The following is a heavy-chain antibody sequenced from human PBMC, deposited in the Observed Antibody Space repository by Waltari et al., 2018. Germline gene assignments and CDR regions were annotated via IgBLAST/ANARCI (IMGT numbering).Heavy chain of an antibody. CDR2: INPSGGSQ. D-gene: IGHD3-16*01. Sequence: QVQLVQSGAEVKKPGASVKVSCKASGYTFTSYYMHWVRQDPGHGLEWMGIINPSGGSQSYAQKFQGRVTITADKSTSTAYMELSSLRSEDTAVYYCARDQLGNDYIWGSIQVWGQGTLVTVSS. CDR1: GYTFTSYY. V-gene: IGHV1-46*01. CDR3: ARDQLGNDYIWGSIQV. J-gene: IGHJ4*02.